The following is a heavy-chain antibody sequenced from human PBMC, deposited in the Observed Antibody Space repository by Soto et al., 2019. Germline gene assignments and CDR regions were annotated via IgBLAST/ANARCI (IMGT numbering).Heavy chain of an antibody. V-gene: IGHV3-9*01. CDR3: AKQGGSGWYKNTYFQH. CDR2: ISWNSGSI. CDR1: GFTFDDYA. J-gene: IGHJ1*01. Sequence: GGSLRLSCAASGFTFDDYAMHWVRQAPGKGLEWVSGISWNSGSIGYADSVKGRFTISRDNAKNSLYLQMNSLRAEDTALYSCAKQGGSGWYKNTYFQHWGQGTLVTVSS. D-gene: IGHD6-19*01.